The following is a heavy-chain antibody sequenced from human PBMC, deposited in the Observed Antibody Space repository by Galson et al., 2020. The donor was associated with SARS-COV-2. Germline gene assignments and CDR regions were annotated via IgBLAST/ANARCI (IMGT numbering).Heavy chain of an antibody. CDR2: IYYSGST. CDR3: ARRAVLWFGEPRLDYGMDV. D-gene: IGHD3-10*01. Sequence: SETLSLTCTVSGGSISSSSYYWGWIRQPPGKGLEWIGSIYYSGSTYYNPSLKSRVTISVDTSKNQFSLKLSSVTAADTAVYYCARRAVLWFGEPRLDYGMDVWGQGTTVTVSS. V-gene: IGHV4-39*01. CDR1: GGSISSSSYY. J-gene: IGHJ6*02.